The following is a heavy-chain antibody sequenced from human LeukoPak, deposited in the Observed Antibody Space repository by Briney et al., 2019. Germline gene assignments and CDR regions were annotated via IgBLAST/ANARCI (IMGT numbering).Heavy chain of an antibody. J-gene: IGHJ4*02. CDR2: INPNSGGT. CDR1: GYTFTGYH. CDR3: ARDYCSSTSCLFDY. V-gene: IGHV1-2*02. Sequence: GASVKVSCKASGYTFTGYHMHWVRQAPGQGLEWMGWINPNSGGTNYAQKFQGRVTMTRDTSISTAYMELSRLRSDDTAVYYCARDYCSSTSCLFDYWGQGTLVTVSS. D-gene: IGHD2-2*01.